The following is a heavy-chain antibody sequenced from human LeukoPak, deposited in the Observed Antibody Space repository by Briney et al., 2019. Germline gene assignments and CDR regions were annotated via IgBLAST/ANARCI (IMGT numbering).Heavy chain of an antibody. CDR1: GYSISSGYY. CDR3: ARVARIQLLTFDY. CDR2: IYHSGST. Sequence: PSETLSLTCTVSGYSISSGYYWGWIRQPPGKGLEWIGSIYHSGSTYYNPSLKSRVTISVDTSKNQFSLKLSSVTAADTAVYYCARVARIQLLTFDYWGQGTLVTVSS. J-gene: IGHJ4*02. D-gene: IGHD5-18*01. V-gene: IGHV4-38-2*02.